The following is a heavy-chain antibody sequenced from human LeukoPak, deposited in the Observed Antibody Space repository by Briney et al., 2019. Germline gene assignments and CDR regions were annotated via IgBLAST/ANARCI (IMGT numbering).Heavy chain of an antibody. CDR2: INHSGST. J-gene: IGHJ4*02. D-gene: IGHD3-10*01. Sequence: SETLSLTCAVYGGSFSGYYWSWIRQPPGKGLEWIGEINHSGSTNYNPSLKSRVTISVDTSKNQFSLKLSSVTAADTAVYYCAGETGHWGQGTLVTVSS. CDR1: GGSFSGYY. CDR3: AGETGH. V-gene: IGHV4-34*01.